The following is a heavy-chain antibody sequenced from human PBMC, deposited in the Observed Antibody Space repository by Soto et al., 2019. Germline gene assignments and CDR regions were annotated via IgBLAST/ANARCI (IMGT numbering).Heavy chain of an antibody. CDR1: RDTFTSYY. J-gene: IGHJ5*02. CDR3: ARSSGGNFGIIIEGTNWFAP. Sequence: ASVKVSCKAPRDTFTSYYINWVRQAPGQGLEWMGVINPHGGSTAYAQKFKGRVTLTRDTYASTVYMEVSSLTSEDKAMYYCARSSGGNFGIIIEGTNWFAPWGQGPLVTVSS. CDR2: INPHGGST. D-gene: IGHD1-26*01. V-gene: IGHV1-46*01.